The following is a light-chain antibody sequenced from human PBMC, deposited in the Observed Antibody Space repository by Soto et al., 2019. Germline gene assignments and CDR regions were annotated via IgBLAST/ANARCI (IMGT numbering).Light chain of an antibody. J-gene: IGKJ5*01. CDR1: QSISSY. CDR2: AAS. V-gene: IGKV1-39*01. Sequence: EIQMTQSPSSLSESVGDRVTITCRASQSISSYLNWYQQKPGKAPKLLIYAASSLQSGVPSRFSGSGSGTDSTLTISSLQPEDFATYYCQQSYSTPITFGQGTRLEI. CDR3: QQSYSTPIT.